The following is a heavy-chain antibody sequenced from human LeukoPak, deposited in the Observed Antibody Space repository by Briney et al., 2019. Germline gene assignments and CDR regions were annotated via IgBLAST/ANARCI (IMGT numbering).Heavy chain of an antibody. CDR2: INHSGST. V-gene: IGHV4-34*01. CDR1: GGSFSGYY. D-gene: IGHD3-22*01. Sequence: SETLSLTCAVYGGSFSGYYWSWIRQPPGKGLEWIGGINHSGSTNYNPSLKSRVTISVDTSKNQFSLKLSSVTAADTAVYYCARVSGYYYDSSGYTDAFDIWGQGTMVTVSS. CDR3: ARVSGYYYDSSGYTDAFDI. J-gene: IGHJ3*02.